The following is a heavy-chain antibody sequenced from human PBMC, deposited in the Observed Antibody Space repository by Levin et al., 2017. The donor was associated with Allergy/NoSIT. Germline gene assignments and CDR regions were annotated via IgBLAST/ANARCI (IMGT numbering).Heavy chain of an antibody. CDR3: ARGGRGGYGFDY. D-gene: IGHD5-12*01. Sequence: GGSLRLSCKASGYTFTDYYMHWVRQAPGQGLEWMGWINPNSGGTNYAQKFQGRVTMTRDTSISTAYMELSRLRSDDTAVYYCARGGRGGYGFDYWGQGTLVTVSS. CDR1: GYTFTDYY. CDR2: INPNSGGT. V-gene: IGHV1-2*02. J-gene: IGHJ4*02.